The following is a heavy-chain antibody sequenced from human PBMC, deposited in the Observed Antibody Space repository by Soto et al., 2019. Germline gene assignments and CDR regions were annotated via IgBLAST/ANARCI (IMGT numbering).Heavy chain of an antibody. CDR2: IRGRGEDT. CDR3: TRGDWNSGFDY. D-gene: IGHD1-1*01. V-gene: IGHV3-23*01. J-gene: IGHJ4*02. Sequence: EVQLLESGGGLAQPGESLRLSCAASGFTFSNYAMSWVRQAPGRGLEWVSLIRGRGEDTYYADSVRGRFTISRDNSRTTLFQQMNSLRAEDTALYYCTRGDWNSGFDYWGQGTLVTVSS. CDR1: GFTFSNYA.